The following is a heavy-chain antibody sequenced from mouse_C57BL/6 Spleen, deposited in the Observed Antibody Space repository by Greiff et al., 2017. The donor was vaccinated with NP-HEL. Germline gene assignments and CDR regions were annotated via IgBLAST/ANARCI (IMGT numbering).Heavy chain of an antibody. CDR2: IDPSDSYT. V-gene: IGHV1-69*01. J-gene: IGHJ3*01. CDR3: ARNEGHYYGSSYWFAY. D-gene: IGHD1-1*01. CDR1: GYTFTSYW. Sequence: VQLQQPGAELVMPGASVKLSCKASGYTFTSYWMHWVKQRPGQGLEWIGEIDPSDSYTNYNQKFKGKSTLTVDKSSSTAYIQLSSLTSEDSAVYYCARNEGHYYGSSYWFAYWGQGTLVTVSA.